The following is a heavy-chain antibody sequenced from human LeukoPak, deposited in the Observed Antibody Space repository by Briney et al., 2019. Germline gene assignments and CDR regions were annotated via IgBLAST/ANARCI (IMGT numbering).Heavy chain of an antibody. CDR2: INPNSGGT. Sequence: ASVKVSCKASGYTFTGYYMHWVRQAPGQGLEWMGWINPNSGGTNYAQKFQGRVTMTTDTSTSTAYMELRSLRSDDAAVYYCARMWCPRTSCSHRGDFDYWGQGTLVTVSS. CDR1: GYTFTGYY. D-gene: IGHD2-2*01. V-gene: IGHV1-2*02. CDR3: ARMWCPRTSCSHRGDFDY. J-gene: IGHJ4*02.